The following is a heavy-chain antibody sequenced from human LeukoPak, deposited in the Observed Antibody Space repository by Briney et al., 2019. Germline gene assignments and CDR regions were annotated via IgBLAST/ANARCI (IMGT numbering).Heavy chain of an antibody. CDR2: INHSGST. Sequence: SETLSLTCAVYGGSFSGYYWSWIRQPPGKGLEWIGEINHSGSTNYNPSLKSRVTISVDTSKNQFSLKLSSVTAADTAVYYCARAGSYGYYYYYYMDVWGKGTTVTVSS. J-gene: IGHJ6*03. CDR3: ARAGSYGYYYYYYMDV. D-gene: IGHD3-10*01. V-gene: IGHV4-34*01. CDR1: GGSFSGYY.